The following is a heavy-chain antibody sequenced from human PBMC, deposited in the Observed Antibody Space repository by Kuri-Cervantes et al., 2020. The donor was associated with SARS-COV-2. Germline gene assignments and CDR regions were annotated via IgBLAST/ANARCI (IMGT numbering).Heavy chain of an antibody. CDR1: GGTFSSYA. Sequence: SVKVSCKASGGTFSSYAISWVRQAPGQGLEWMGGIIPIFGIANYAQKFQGRVTITADESTSTAYMERSSLRSEDTAVYYCASRAVAGWRDYYYYYGMDVWGQGTTVTVSS. D-gene: IGHD2-15*01. CDR3: ASRAVAGWRDYYYYYGMDV. V-gene: IGHV1-69*13. J-gene: IGHJ6*02. CDR2: IIPIFGIA.